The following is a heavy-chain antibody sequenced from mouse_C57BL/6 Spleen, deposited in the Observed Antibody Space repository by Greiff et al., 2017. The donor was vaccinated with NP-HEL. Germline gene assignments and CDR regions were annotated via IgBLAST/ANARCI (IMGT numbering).Heavy chain of an antibody. Sequence: VQLQQSGAELVKPGASVKMSCKASGYTFTSYWITWVKQRPGQGLEWIGDIYPGSGSTNYNEKFKSKATLTVDTSSSTAYMQLSSLTSEDSAVYYCARAGLATVVDYYAMDYWGQGTSVTVSS. CDR1: GYTFTSYW. CDR3: ARAGLATVVDYYAMDY. J-gene: IGHJ4*01. CDR2: IYPGSGST. D-gene: IGHD1-1*01. V-gene: IGHV1-55*01.